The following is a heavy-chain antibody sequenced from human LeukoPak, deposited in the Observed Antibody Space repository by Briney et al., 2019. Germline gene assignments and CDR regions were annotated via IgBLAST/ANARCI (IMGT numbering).Heavy chain of an antibody. D-gene: IGHD2-2*01. CDR2: IYHSGST. V-gene: IGHV4-30-4*08. CDR1: GGSISSGDYY. J-gene: IGHJ6*03. Sequence: PSQTLSLTCTVSGGSISSGDYYWSWIRQPPGKGLEWIGYIYHSGSTYYNPSLKSRVTISVDTSKNQFPLKLSSVTAADTAVYYCRGSSLPYYYYYMDVWGKGTTVTVSS. CDR3: RGSSLPYYYYYMDV.